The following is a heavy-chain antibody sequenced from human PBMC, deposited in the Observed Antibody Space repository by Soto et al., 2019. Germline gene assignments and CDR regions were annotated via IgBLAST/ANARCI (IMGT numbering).Heavy chain of an antibody. CDR2: IYHSGST. CDR1: GYSISSGYY. J-gene: IGHJ1*01. D-gene: IGHD3-16*01. V-gene: IGHV4-38-2*01. CDR3: AGFPTLGRLLPSQGPFAEYFQQ. Sequence: SETLSLTCAVSGYSISSGYYWGWIRQPPGKGLEWIGSIYHSGSTYYNPSLKSRVTISVDTSKNQFYLKLSSVTAADTAVYYCAGFPTLGRLLPSQGPFAEYFQQWGQGTLVTV.